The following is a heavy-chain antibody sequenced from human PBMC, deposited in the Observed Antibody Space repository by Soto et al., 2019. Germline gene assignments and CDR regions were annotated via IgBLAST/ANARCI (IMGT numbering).Heavy chain of an antibody. Sequence: PGKGLEWIGGIIHSRSTSYNPSLKSRVTISVDTSKNQFSLKLSSVTAADTAVYFFFIRGEDGIRDVRSVSAFLLNRSSDL. J-gene: IGHJ2*01. D-gene: IGHD2-15*01. V-gene: IGHV4-34*12. CDR3: FIRGEDGIRDVRSVSAFLLNRSSDL. CDR2: IIHSRST.